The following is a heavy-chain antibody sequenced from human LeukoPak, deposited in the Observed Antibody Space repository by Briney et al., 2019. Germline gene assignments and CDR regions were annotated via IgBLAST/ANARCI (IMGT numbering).Heavy chain of an antibody. CDR2: IYYSGST. D-gene: IGHD1-26*01. CDR1: GGSISSSSYY. Sequence: SETLSLTCTVSGGSISSSSYYWGWIRQPPGKGLEWIGSIYYSGSTYYNPSLKSRVTISVDTSKNQFSLKLSSVTAADTAVYYCARPGATGGDYYFDYWGQGTLVTVSS. CDR3: ARPGATGGDYYFDY. V-gene: IGHV4-39*07. J-gene: IGHJ4*02.